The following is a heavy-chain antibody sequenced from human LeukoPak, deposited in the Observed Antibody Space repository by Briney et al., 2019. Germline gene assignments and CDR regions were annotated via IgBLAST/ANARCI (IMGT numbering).Heavy chain of an antibody. CDR2: ISFDGNNK. CDR1: GFTFSSYA. CDR3: ARDRGVATMDY. Sequence: PGGSLRLSCAASGFTFSSYAIHWVRQGPGKGLEWVAVISFDGNNKYYADSVKGRFTISRDNYKNTLSLQMNSLRPEDTAVYYCARDRGVATMDYWGQGTLVTVSS. J-gene: IGHJ4*02. D-gene: IGHD5-12*01. V-gene: IGHV3-30*14.